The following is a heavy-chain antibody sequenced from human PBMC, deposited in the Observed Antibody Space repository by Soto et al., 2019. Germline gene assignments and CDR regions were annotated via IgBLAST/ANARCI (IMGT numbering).Heavy chain of an antibody. V-gene: IGHV3-23*01. D-gene: IGHD3-22*01. J-gene: IGHJ5*02. Sequence: PGRSLRLSCAASGFTFSSYAMRWVREALGYGLEWVSAMSGSGGSTYYADSVKGRFTISRDNSKNTQYLQMNSLRAEDTAVYCCAKDSSGYYNHWDQGTMVTVSS. CDR3: AKDSSGYYNH. CDR2: MSGSGGST. CDR1: GFTFSSYA.